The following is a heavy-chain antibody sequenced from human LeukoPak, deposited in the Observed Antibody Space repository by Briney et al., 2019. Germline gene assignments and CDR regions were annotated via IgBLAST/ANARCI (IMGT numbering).Heavy chain of an antibody. CDR3: ARDPGYSSGWYIQLRYYFDY. Sequence: PGGSLRLSCAASGFTFSSYGMHWVRQAPGKGLEWVAFIRYDGSNKYYADSVKGRFTISRDNSKNTLYLQMNSLRAEDTAVYYCARDPGYSSGWYIQLRYYFDYWGQGTLVTVSS. CDR2: IRYDGSNK. CDR1: GFTFSSYG. V-gene: IGHV3-30*02. D-gene: IGHD6-19*01. J-gene: IGHJ4*02.